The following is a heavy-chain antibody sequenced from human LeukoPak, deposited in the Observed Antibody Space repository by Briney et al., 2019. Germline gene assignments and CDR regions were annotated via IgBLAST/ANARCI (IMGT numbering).Heavy chain of an antibody. D-gene: IGHD3-16*02. Sequence: PGGSLRLSCAASGFTFSSYVMSWVRQAPGKGLEWVSAISGSGGSTYYADSVKGRFTISRDNSKNTLYLQMNSLRAEDTAVYYCAKDMRDYVWGSYRYVSYTIDWGQGTLVTVSS. CDR3: AKDMRDYVWGSYRYVSYTID. CDR2: ISGSGGST. J-gene: IGHJ4*02. V-gene: IGHV3-23*01. CDR1: GFTFSSYV.